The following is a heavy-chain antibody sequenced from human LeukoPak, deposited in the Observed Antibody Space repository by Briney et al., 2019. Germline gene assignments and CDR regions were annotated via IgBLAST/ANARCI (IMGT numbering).Heavy chain of an antibody. J-gene: IGHJ4*02. CDR3: ASLGSWWNILTGYNYFDY. Sequence: ASVKVSCKASGGTFSSYAISWVRQAPGQGLEWMGGIIPIFGTANFAQKFQGRVTITADESTSTAYMELSSLRSEDTAVYYCASLGSWWNILTGYNYFDYWGQGTLVTVSS. CDR2: IIPIFGTA. D-gene: IGHD3-9*01. CDR1: GGTFSSYA. V-gene: IGHV1-69*13.